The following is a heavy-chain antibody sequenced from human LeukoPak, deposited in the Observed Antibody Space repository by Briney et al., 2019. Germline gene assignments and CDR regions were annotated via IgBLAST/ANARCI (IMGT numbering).Heavy chain of an antibody. CDR1: GGSISSGSYY. D-gene: IGHD5-24*01. Sequence: SETLSLTCTVSGGSISSGSYYWSWIRQAAGKGLEWLGRIYTSGSTNYNPSLKSRVTISVDTSKNQFSLKLRSVTAADTAVYYCARADGYKRGGFDYWGQGTLVTVSS. CDR3: ARADGYKRGGFDY. CDR2: IYTSGST. J-gene: IGHJ4*02. V-gene: IGHV4-61*02.